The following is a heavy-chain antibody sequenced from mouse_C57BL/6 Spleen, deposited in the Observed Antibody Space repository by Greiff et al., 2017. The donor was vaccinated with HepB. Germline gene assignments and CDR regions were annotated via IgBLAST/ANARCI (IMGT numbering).Heavy chain of an antibody. Sequence: QVTLKVSGPGILQPSQTLSLTCSFSGFSLSTFGMGVGWIRQPSGKGLEWLANICWDDDKYYNPALKSRLTISKDTSKNQVLLENANVDTADTATYYYAFITAVNWYFDGWGTGTTVTVSS. V-gene: IGHV8-8*01. CDR1: GFSLSTFGMG. J-gene: IGHJ1*03. CDR3: AFITAVNWYFDG. CDR2: ICWDDDK. D-gene: IGHD1-1*01.